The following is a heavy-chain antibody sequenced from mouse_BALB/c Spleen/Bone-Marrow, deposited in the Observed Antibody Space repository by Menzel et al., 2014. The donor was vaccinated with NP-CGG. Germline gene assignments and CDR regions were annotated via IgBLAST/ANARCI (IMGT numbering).Heavy chain of an antibody. Sequence: QVQLKESGAELVRPGASVKLSCKASGNTFTNYWMSWVKQRPEQGLEWIGRIDPDDSETHYNQKFKDKAILTVDKSSSTAYMQRSSLTSEDSAVYYCVHFGFAYWGQGTLVTVSA. CDR3: VHFGFAY. CDR2: IDPDDSET. CDR1: GNTFTNYW. J-gene: IGHJ3*01. V-gene: IGHV1-52*01.